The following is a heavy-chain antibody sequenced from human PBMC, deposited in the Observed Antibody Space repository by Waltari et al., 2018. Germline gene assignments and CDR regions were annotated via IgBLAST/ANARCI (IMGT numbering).Heavy chain of an antibody. V-gene: IGHV4-39*07. J-gene: IGHJ3*02. D-gene: IGHD6-19*01. CDR2: IYYSGST. CDR1: GGSLSSSSYY. CDR3: ARELLAVAPNAFDI. Sequence: QLQLQESGPGLVKPSETLSLTCTVSGGSLSSSSYYLGWIRQPPGKGLEWIGSIYYSGSTYYNPSLKSRVTISVDTSKNQFSLKLSSVTAADTAVYYCARELLAVAPNAFDIWGQGTMVTVSS.